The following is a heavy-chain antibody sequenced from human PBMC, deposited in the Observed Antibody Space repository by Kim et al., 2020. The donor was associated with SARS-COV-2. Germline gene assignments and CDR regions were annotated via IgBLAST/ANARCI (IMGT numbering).Heavy chain of an antibody. J-gene: IGHJ4*02. CDR2: IYYSGST. Sequence: SETLSLTCTVSGGSISSGGYYWSWIRQHPGKGLEWIGYIYYSGSTYYNPSLKSRVTISVDTSKNQFSLKLSSVTAADTAVYYCARFTYYDSSGYYQRVFDYWGQGTLVTVSS. D-gene: IGHD3-22*01. CDR1: GGSISSGGYY. V-gene: IGHV4-31*03. CDR3: ARFTYYDSSGYYQRVFDY.